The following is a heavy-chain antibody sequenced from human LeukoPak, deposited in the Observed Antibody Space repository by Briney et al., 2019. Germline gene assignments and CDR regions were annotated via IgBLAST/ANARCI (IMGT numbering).Heavy chain of an antibody. CDR1: GFTFSSYG. V-gene: IGHV3-30*18. Sequence: GGSLRFSCAASGFTFSSYGMHWVRQAPGKGLEWVAVISYDGSNKYYADSVKGRFTISRDNSKNTLYLQMNSLRAEDTAVYYCAKDGFTMVRGVINGMDVWGQGTTVTVSS. D-gene: IGHD3-10*01. CDR3: AKDGFTMVRGVINGMDV. J-gene: IGHJ6*02. CDR2: ISYDGSNK.